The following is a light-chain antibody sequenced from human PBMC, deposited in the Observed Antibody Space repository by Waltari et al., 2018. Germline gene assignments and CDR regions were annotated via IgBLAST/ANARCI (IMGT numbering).Light chain of an antibody. CDR2: DAI. CDR1: SSDDGGYNS. Sequence: QSAPTQPASVSGSLGQSITLSCTRASSDDGGYNSVSWYQQRPGKAPKLIIYDAINRPSGVSNRFSGSRSGNTASLTISELQADDEADYYCSSYSTILNLVGFGGGTQLTVL. J-gene: IGLJ2*01. V-gene: IGLV2-14*03. CDR3: SSYSTILNLVG.